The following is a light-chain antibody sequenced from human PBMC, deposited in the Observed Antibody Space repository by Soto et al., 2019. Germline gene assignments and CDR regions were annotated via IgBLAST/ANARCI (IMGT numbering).Light chain of an antibody. CDR2: EVS. V-gene: IGLV2-14*01. Sequence: QSALTQPASVSGSPGQSITISCTGTSSDIGGYNYVSWYQQHPGKAPKVVIYEVSNRPLGVSNRFSASKSGNTASLIISGLQADDEADHFCSSYRSTTTFGVFGTGTKLTVL. J-gene: IGLJ1*01. CDR1: SSDIGGYNY. CDR3: SSYRSTTTFGV.